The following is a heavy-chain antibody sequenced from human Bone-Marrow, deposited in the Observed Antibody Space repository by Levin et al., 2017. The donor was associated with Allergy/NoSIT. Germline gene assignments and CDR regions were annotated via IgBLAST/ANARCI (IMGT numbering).Heavy chain of an antibody. D-gene: IGHD6-19*01. Sequence: RASVKVSCATSGFNFGTYAMNWVRQPPGKGLEWVAGIGNSGGNVYYADSVTGRFSISRDNSKGTVFLQMNNLRVEDTAVYYCVKSGARIAVAGRYYFDSWGHGALVTVAS. CDR3: VKSGARIAVAGRYYFDS. CDR2: IGNSGGNV. CDR1: GFNFGTYA. J-gene: IGHJ4*01. V-gene: IGHV3-23*01.